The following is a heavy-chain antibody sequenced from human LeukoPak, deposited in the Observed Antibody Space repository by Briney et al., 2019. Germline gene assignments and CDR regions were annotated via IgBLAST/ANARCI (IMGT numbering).Heavy chain of an antibody. CDR3: ARDRVPLYYFDY. Sequence: LIWFDGTNKYYADSVKGRFTISRDNSKNTLYLQMNSLRVEDTAVYYCARDRVPLYYFDYWGQGTLVTVSS. V-gene: IGHV3-33*01. J-gene: IGHJ4*02. D-gene: IGHD3-10*01. CDR2: IWFDGTNK.